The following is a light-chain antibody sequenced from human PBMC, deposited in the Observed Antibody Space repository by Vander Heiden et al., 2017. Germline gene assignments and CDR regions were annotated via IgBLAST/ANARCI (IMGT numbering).Light chain of an antibody. Sequence: DIVMTQSPLSLPVTPGEPASISCRSSQSLLHSNGYNYLDWYLQKPGQSPQLLIYLGSNRASGVPDRFSGSGSGTDFTLKISRVVAEDVGVYYCMQALQTPRTFGGGTKVEIK. CDR1: QSLLHSNGYNY. CDR3: MQALQTPRT. V-gene: IGKV2-28*01. CDR2: LGS. J-gene: IGKJ4*01.